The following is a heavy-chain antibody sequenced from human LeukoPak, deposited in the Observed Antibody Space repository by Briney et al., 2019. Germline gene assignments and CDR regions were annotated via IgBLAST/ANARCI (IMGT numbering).Heavy chain of an antibody. D-gene: IGHD1-14*01. CDR2: IIPIFGTA. CDR3: ARDCLYHHACDAFDI. V-gene: IGHV1-69*05. CDR1: GGTFSSYT. Sequence: SVKVSRKASGGTFSSYTISWVRQAPGQGLEWMGRIIPIFGTANYAQKFQGRVTITTDESTSTAYMELSSLRSEDTAVYYCARDCLYHHACDAFDIWGQGTMVTVSS. J-gene: IGHJ3*02.